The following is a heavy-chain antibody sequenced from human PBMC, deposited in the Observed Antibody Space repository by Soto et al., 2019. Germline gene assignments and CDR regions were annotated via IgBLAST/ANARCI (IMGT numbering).Heavy chain of an antibody. V-gene: IGHV1-3*05. CDR2: INAGNGNT. J-gene: IGHJ3*02. CDR3: AKDLAFNI. Sequence: QVQLVQSGAEEKKPGASVKVSCKASGYTLTSYAIHWVRQAPGQRLEWMGWINAGNGNTKYSQKFQGRVTITRDTSETTAYLELSSLRSEDTAMYYCAKDLAFNIWGQETMVPPSS. CDR1: GYTLTSYA.